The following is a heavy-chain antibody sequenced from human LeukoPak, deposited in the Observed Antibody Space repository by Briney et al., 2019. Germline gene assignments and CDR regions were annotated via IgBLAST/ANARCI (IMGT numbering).Heavy chain of an antibody. J-gene: IGHJ5*02. CDR3: AKDHYDTGGTYSFDP. Sequence: GGSLRLSCAASGFTFSSYGMHWVRQAPGKGLEWVAVISFDGNNKYYADSVKGRLTISRDNSKNRLCLQMNSLRAEDTAVYYCAKDHYDTGGTYSFDPWGQGTLVTVSS. D-gene: IGHD2-8*02. CDR1: GFTFSSYG. V-gene: IGHV3-30*18. CDR2: ISFDGNNK.